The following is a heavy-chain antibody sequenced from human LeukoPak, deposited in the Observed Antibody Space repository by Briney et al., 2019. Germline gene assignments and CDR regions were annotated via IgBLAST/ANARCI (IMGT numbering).Heavy chain of an antibody. CDR2: IYYSGST. V-gene: IGHV4-39*01. Sequence: SETLSLTCTVSGGSISSSSYYWGWIRQPPGKGLEWIGSIYYSGSTYSNSSLKSRVIISVDTSKDQFAQKLSSVTAADTAVYYCARHRRYYELWVQGTLVTVS. J-gene: IGHJ4*02. D-gene: IGHD3-22*01. CDR1: GGSISSSSYY. CDR3: ARHRRYYEL.